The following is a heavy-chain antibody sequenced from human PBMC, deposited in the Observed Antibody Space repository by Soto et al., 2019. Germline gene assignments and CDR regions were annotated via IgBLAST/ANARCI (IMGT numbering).Heavy chain of an antibody. CDR1: GFSLSDDW. CDR2: IETDGSAT. CDR3: VRDGTSTIRYDY. Sequence: EVQLVESGGGLVKPGGSLRLSCAASGFSLSDDWMPWVRQAPGKGLVWVSRIETDGSATAYEDSVRGRFTISRDNAKNTLYLQMNSLRAADTAVYYCVRDGTSTIRYDYWGQGTLVTVSS. D-gene: IGHD1-1*01. V-gene: IGHV3-74*03. J-gene: IGHJ4*02.